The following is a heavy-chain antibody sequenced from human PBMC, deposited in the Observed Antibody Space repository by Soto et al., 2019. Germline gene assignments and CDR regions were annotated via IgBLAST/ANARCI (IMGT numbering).Heavy chain of an antibody. CDR3: ARNGDSTYYYYGMDV. CDR2: INPSGGST. J-gene: IGHJ6*02. CDR1: GYTFTSYY. Sequence: ASVKVSCKASGYTFTSYYMHWVRQAPGQGLEWMGIINPSGGSTSYAQKFQGRVTMTRDTSTSTVYMELSSLRSEDTAVYYCARNGDSTYYYYGMDVWGQGTTVTVSS. V-gene: IGHV1-46*01. D-gene: IGHD4-17*01.